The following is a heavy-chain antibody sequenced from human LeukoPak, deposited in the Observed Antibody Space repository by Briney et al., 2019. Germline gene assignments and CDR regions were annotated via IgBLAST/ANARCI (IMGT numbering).Heavy chain of an antibody. CDR2: ISSSSSTI. D-gene: IGHD1-1*01. V-gene: IGHV3-48*02. CDR3: AREWDDDDPFDY. Sequence: PGGSLRLSCAASGFTLSIYSMNWVRQAPGKGLEWVSYISSSSSTIYYADSVRGRFTISRDNAKNSLYLQMNSLRDEDTAVYYCAREWDDDDPFDYWGQGTLVTVSS. CDR1: GFTLSIYS. J-gene: IGHJ4*02.